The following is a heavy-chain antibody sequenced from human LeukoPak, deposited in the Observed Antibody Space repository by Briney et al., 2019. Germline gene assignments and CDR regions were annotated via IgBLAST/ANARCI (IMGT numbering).Heavy chain of an antibody. CDR1: GGSISGHY. CDR3: VRENYFDK. Sequence: SETLSLSCTVSGGSISGHYWGWIRQPPGKGLEWIGYIHYSGRTDYKPSLKSRLTLSVDMSRSRFSLKLRSVSAADTAVYYCVRENYFDKWGQGTLVTVSS. J-gene: IGHJ4*02. V-gene: IGHV4-59*11. CDR2: IHYSGRT.